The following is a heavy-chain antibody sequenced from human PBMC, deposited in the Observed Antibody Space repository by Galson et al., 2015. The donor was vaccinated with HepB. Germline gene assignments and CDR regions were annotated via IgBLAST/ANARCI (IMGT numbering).Heavy chain of an antibody. D-gene: IGHD3-10*01. V-gene: IGHV2-70*01. CDR1: WFSLSSSGMC. J-gene: IGHJ5*02. CDR3: VRGFRDDFPGLWRFDP. CDR2: IGWDDIK. Sequence: PALVKPTQTLTLTCTSSWFSLSSSGMCVSWIRQPPGKALEWLALIGWDDIKYYSKSLKTRLTIPKDTSKNQVVLTITNMDPVDTATYYCVRGFRDDFPGLWRFDPWGQGTLVTVSS.